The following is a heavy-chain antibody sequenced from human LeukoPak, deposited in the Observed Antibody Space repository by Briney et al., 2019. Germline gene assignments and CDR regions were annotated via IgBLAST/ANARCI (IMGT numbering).Heavy chain of an antibody. CDR3: AKRENYDILTGPFDP. Sequence: PGGSLRLSCAASGFTFSSYAMSWVRQAPGKGLEWVSAISGRGGNTYYADSVKGRFTISRDSSKNTLYLQMNSLRAEDTAVYYCAKRENYDILTGPFDPWGQGTLVTVSS. J-gene: IGHJ5*02. V-gene: IGHV3-23*01. CDR2: ISGRGGNT. D-gene: IGHD3-9*01. CDR1: GFTFSSYA.